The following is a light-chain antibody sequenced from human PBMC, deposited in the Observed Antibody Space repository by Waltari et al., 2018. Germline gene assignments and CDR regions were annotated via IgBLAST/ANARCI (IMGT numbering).Light chain of an antibody. V-gene: IGKV1-5*03. CDR2: ETS. J-gene: IGKJ1*01. CDR3: QQYVNYWT. CDR1: QSVNRW. Sequence: DIQMTQSPSTLSASAGDRVTITCRASQSVNRWLAWYLQKPGKAPELLIYETSNLESRVPSRFIGSGSGKEFTLTISSLQPDDFGTYYCQQYVNYWTFGQGTKVEIK.